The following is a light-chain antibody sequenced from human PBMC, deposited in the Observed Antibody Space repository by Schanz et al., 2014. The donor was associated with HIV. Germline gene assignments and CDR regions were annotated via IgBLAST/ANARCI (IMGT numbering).Light chain of an antibody. CDR2: EVN. CDR1: SSDVGGYNY. CDR3: CSYAGSFSVI. Sequence: QSALTQPASVSGSPGQSITISCTGTSSDVGGYNYVSWYQQHPGKAPKLLIYEVNKRPSGVPNRFSGSKSGNTASLTISGLQDEDEADYYCCSYAGSFSVIFGGGTKVTVL. V-gene: IGLV2-14*03. J-gene: IGLJ2*01.